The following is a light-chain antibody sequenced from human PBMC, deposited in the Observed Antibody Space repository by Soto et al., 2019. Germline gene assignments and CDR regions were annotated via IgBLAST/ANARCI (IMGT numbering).Light chain of an antibody. J-gene: IGKJ4*01. V-gene: IGKV3-15*01. CDR3: QQYNNWPLT. CDR1: QSVSSD. CDR2: GAS. Sequence: EIVLTQSPATLSVALGERATLSCRASQSVSSDLAWFQQKPGQAPRLLMYGASTRATGIPARFSGRGSGTEFTLTISSLQSEDFALYHCQQYNNWPLTFGGGTKVEIK.